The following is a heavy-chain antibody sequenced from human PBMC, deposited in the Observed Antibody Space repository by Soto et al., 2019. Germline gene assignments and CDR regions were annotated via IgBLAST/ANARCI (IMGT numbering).Heavy chain of an antibody. CDR2: IYHSGST. V-gene: IGHV4-30-2*01. CDR1: GVSLSSGCYS. Sequence: PSETLSLTCAVSGVSLSSGCYSLSWLRQPPGKGLEWIGYIYHSGSTYYNPSLKSRVTISVDRSKNQFSLKLSSVTAADTAVYYCARTPDIWGQGTMVTVSS. J-gene: IGHJ3*02. CDR3: ARTPDI.